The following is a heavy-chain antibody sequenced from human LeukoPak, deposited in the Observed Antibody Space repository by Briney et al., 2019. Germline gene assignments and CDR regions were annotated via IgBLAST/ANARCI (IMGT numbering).Heavy chain of an antibody. J-gene: IGHJ4*02. Sequence: SGTLSLTCAVSGDSISSYNWWSWVRQPPGKGLEWIGEIYHSGSTNYNPSLKSRVTISIDTSKNQFSLKLSSVTAADTAVYYCARDVSGVVVAIASWGQGIPVTVSS. CDR3: ARDVSGVVVAIAS. V-gene: IGHV4-4*02. D-gene: IGHD6-19*01. CDR2: IYHSGST. CDR1: GDSISSYNW.